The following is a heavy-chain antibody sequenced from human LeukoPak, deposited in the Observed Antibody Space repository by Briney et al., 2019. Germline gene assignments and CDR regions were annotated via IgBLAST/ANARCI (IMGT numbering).Heavy chain of an antibody. CDR3: AKDLVVASIGPHDY. CDR1: GFNVNNNY. J-gene: IGHJ4*02. CDR2: IYAGETI. D-gene: IGHD2-15*01. V-gene: IGHV3-66*01. Sequence: GGSLRLSCVVSGFNVNNNYVSWVRQAPGKGLEWVSVIYAGETIKHADSVKGRFTISRDNSKNTVYLQMNSLRAEDTAVYYCAKDLVVASIGPHDYWGQGTLVTVSS.